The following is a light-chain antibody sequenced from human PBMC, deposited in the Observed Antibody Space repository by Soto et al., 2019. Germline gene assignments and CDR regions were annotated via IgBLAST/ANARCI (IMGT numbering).Light chain of an antibody. V-gene: IGLV1-47*01. Sequence: QSVLTQPPSASGTPGQRVTISCSGSSSNIGSNYVYWYQQLPGTAPKLLIYRNNQRPSGVPDRFSGSKSGTSASLAISGLRSEDAADYYCAAWDDSRGVFGTGTKLTVL. CDR2: RNN. J-gene: IGLJ1*01. CDR3: AAWDDSRGV. CDR1: SSNIGSNY.